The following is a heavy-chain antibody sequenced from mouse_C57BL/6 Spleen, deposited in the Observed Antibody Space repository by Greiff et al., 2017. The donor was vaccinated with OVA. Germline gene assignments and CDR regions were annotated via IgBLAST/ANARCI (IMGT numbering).Heavy chain of an antibody. V-gene: IGHV1-18*01. CDR2: INPNNGGT. Sequence: VQLQQSGPELVKPGASVKIPCKASGYTFTDYNMDWVKQSHGNSLEWIGDINPNNGGTIYNQKFKGKATLTVDKSSSTAYMELRSLTSEDTAVYYCARRTGTREGFDYWGQGTTLTVSS. D-gene: IGHD4-1*01. J-gene: IGHJ2*01. CDR3: ARRTGTREGFDY. CDR1: GYTFTDYN.